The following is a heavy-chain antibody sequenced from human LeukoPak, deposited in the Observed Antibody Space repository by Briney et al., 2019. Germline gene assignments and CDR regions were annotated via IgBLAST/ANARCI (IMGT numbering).Heavy chain of an antibody. V-gene: IGHV1-69*05. J-gene: IGHJ3*02. CDR2: IIPIFGTA. Sequence: GASVKVSCKASGGTFSSYAISWVRQAPGQGLEWMGGIIPIFGTANYAQKFQGRVTITTDESTSTAYMELSSLRSEDTAVYYCASGATGRAFDIWRQGTMVTVST. CDR1: GGTFSSYA. D-gene: IGHD1-26*01. CDR3: ASGATGRAFDI.